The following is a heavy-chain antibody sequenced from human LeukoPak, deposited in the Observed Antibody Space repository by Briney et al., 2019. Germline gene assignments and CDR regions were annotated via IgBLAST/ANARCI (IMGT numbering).Heavy chain of an antibody. CDR2: INPNSAIT. CDR3: ARGDFGETNTAFDV. Sequence: ASVKVSCKTSGYTFTDYDVHWVRQAPGQGREWMGWINPNSAITNYAQRLRGRVTFTRDTSLSIAYMELSSLTSEDAAVYFCARGDFGETNTAFDVWGQGTLVAVSS. V-gene: IGHV1-8*03. J-gene: IGHJ3*01. CDR1: GYTFTDYD. D-gene: IGHD4-17*01.